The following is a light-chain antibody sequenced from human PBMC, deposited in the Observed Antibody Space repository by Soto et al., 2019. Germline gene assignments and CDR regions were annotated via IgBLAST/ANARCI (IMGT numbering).Light chain of an antibody. V-gene: IGKV1-5*03. CDR2: KAS. CDR1: QTISSW. J-gene: IGKJ1*01. CDR3: QRYDKSPPWT. Sequence: DIQMTQSPSTLSGSVGDRVTITCRASQTISSWLAWYQQKPGKAPKLLIYKASTLKSGVPSRFSGSGSGTEFTLTISSLQSEDFATYYCQRYDKSPPWTFGQGTKVDIK.